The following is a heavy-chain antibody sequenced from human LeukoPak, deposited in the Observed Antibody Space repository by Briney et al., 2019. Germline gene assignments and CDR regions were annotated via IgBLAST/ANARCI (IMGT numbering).Heavy chain of an antibody. CDR3: ARGGRLYDFWSGRHWFDP. V-gene: IGHV4-34*01. CDR1: GGSFSGYY. J-gene: IGHJ5*02. Sequence: SETLSLTCAVYGGSFSGYYWSWIRQPPGKGLEWIGEINHSGSTNYNPSLKSRVTISVDTSKNQFSLKLSSVTAADTAVYYCARGGRLYDFWSGRHWFDPWGQGTLVTVSS. D-gene: IGHD3-3*01. CDR2: INHSGST.